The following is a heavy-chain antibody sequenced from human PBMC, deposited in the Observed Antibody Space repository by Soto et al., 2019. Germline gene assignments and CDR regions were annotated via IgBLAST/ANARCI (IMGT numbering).Heavy chain of an antibody. CDR2: IYSGGST. D-gene: IGHD4-17*01. Sequence: GGSLRLSCAASGFTVSSNYMSWVRQAPGKGLEWVSVIYSGGSTYYADSVKGRFSISRDNSKNTLYLQMNSLRAEDTAVYYCARADDYGDFQYYFDYWGQGTLVTVSS. J-gene: IGHJ4*02. V-gene: IGHV3-66*01. CDR1: GFTVSSNY. CDR3: ARADDYGDFQYYFDY.